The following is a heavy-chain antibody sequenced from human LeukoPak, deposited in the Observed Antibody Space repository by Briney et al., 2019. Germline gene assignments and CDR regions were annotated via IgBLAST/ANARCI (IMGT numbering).Heavy chain of an antibody. CDR1: GFTFSSYA. V-gene: IGHV3-23*01. D-gene: IGHD3-10*01. CDR3: AKALERGFGELSPYYFDY. CDR2: ISGSGGST. J-gene: IGHJ4*02. Sequence: GGSLRLSCAASGFTFSSYAMSWVRQAPGKGLEWVSAISGSGGSTYYADSVKGRFTISRDNSKNTLYLQMNSLRAEDTAVYYCAKALERGFGELSPYYFDYWGQGTLVTVSS.